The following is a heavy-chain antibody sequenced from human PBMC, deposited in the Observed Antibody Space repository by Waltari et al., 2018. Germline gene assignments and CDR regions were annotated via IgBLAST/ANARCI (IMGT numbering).Heavy chain of an antibody. V-gene: IGHV3-7*01. D-gene: IGHD3-16*01. CDR2: IKQDGSEK. CDR1: GFTFSSSC. Sequence: EVPLVESGGGLVQPGVSLRLSCAASGFTFSSSCMRWVRQAPGKGLEWVANIKQDGSEKYYVDSVKGRFTISRDNAKNSLYLQMNSLRAEDTAVYYCARDLYDYISYWGQGTLVTVSS. CDR3: ARDLYDYISY. J-gene: IGHJ4*02.